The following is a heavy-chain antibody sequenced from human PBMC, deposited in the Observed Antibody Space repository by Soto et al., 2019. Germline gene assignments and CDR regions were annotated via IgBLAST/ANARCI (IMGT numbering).Heavy chain of an antibody. CDR1: VCSLTSYW. V-gene: IGHV5-10-1*01. D-gene: IGHD3-9*01. CDR2: IYPSDSYT. J-gene: IGHJ6*04. CDR3: VILSGSPPYYSYGMDV. Sequence: PGESLKISCKGSVCSLTSYWISWVRQMPGKGLEWMGRIYPSDSYTHYSPSFQGHVTISADKSISTAYLQWSSLKASDTAMYYCVILSGSPPYYSYGMDVSGTGTTV.